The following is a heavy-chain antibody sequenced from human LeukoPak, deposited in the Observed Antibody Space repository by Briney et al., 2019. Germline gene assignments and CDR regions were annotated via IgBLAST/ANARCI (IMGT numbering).Heavy chain of an antibody. D-gene: IGHD7-27*01. CDR3: TREPAGAYIVFDY. Sequence: GGSLKLSCVASGFTFTTSALNWLRQAPAKGLAWVASIRGSSGDIFYADSVKGRFTISRDNAKNSVSLQMESLTVADTAVYWCTREPAGAYIVFDYWGQGVQVIVSS. V-gene: IGHV3-21*06. CDR2: IRGSSGDI. J-gene: IGHJ4*02. CDR1: GFTFTTSA.